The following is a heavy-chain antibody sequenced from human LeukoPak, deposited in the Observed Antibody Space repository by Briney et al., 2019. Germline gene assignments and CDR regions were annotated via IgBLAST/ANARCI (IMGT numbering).Heavy chain of an antibody. CDR2: IIPIFGTA. D-gene: IGHD6-13*01. CDR3: ARHTSSSWYFPFDY. CDR1: GGTFSSYA. J-gene: IGHJ4*02. V-gene: IGHV1-69*05. Sequence: SVKVSCTASGGTFSSYAISWVRQAPGQGLEWMGGIIPIFGTANYAQKFQGRVTITTDESTSTAYMELSSLRSEDTAVYYCARHTSSSWYFPFDYWGQGTLVTVSS.